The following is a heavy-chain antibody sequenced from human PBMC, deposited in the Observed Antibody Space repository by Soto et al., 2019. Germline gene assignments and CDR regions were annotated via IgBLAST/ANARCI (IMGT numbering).Heavy chain of an antibody. D-gene: IGHD3-22*01. CDR2: IAAYNGNT. CDR1: GYTFSTYG. Sequence: QVHLVQSGPEVKKPGASVKVSCRASGYTFSTYGITWVRQAPGQGLEWVGWIAAYNGNTKYGQKFQGRVTMTTHTSTSTAYMQMRSLRSADTAVYYCARDYDGLAFDLWGQGTRVNVSS. CDR3: ARDYDGLAFDL. V-gene: IGHV1-18*01. J-gene: IGHJ3*01.